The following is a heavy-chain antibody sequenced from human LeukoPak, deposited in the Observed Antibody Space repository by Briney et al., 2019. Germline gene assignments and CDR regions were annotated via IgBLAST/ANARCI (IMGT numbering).Heavy chain of an antibody. CDR1: GGSISSYY. CDR2: IYYSGST. CDR3: ARLKYYYDSSGYRAEYFQH. J-gene: IGHJ1*01. Sequence: KPSETLSLTCTVSGGSISSYYWSWSRQPPAKGLEWIGYIYYSGSTNYNPSLKSRVTISVDTSKNQLSLKLSSVTAADTAVYYCARLKYYYDSSGYRAEYFQHWGQGTLVTASS. V-gene: IGHV4-59*01. D-gene: IGHD3-22*01.